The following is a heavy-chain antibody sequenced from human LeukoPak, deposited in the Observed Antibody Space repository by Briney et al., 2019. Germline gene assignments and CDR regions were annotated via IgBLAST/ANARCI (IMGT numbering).Heavy chain of an antibody. CDR3: AKTNGYYSD. CDR1: GFTFSNYG. CDR2: IGGSGGTT. D-gene: IGHD3-22*01. Sequence: GSLRLSCAASGFTFSNYGMNWVRQAPGKGLEWVSGIGGSGGTTYYADSVKGRFTISRDNSKNSLSLQVSSLRAEDTAVYYCAKTNGYYSDWGQGTLVTVSS. J-gene: IGHJ4*02. V-gene: IGHV3-23*01.